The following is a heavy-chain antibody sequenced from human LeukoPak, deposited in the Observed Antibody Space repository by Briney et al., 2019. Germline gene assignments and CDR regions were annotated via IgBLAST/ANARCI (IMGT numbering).Heavy chain of an antibody. CDR3: AKDAVRNYFDY. J-gene: IGHJ4*02. Sequence: GGSLRLSCAASGFTFSSYAMSWVRQAPGKGLEWVSAISGGGGSTYYGDSVKGRFTISRDNSKNTLYLQMNSLRAEDTAVYDCAKDAVRNYFDYWGQGTLVTVSS. V-gene: IGHV3-23*01. CDR1: GFTFSSYA. CDR2: ISGGGGST. D-gene: IGHD4-23*01.